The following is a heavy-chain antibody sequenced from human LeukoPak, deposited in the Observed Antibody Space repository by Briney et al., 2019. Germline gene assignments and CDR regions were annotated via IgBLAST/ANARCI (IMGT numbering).Heavy chain of an antibody. J-gene: IGHJ5*02. CDR3: ARDRGIAAAGKDDH. CDR2: VYYSGSTNY. Sequence: SETLSLTCTVSGGSIKSYYWSWIRQPPGKGLEWIGYVYYSGSTNYNYNPSLKSRVTISVDTSKNQFSLKLSSVTAADTAVYYCARDRGIAAAGKDDHWGQGTLVTVSS. CDR1: GGSIKSYY. D-gene: IGHD6-13*01. V-gene: IGHV4-59*12.